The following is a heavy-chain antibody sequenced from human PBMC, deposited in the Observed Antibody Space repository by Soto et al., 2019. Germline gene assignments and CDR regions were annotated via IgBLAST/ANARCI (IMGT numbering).Heavy chain of an antibody. D-gene: IGHD3-3*01. V-gene: IGHV2-5*02. J-gene: IGHJ6*02. CDR3: SHFTTLYGLDV. CDR2: IYWDNDK. CDR1: GFSLSTSGVG. Sequence: QITLKESGPTLVKPTQSLTLTCTFSGFSLSTSGVGVGWIRQPPGKALEWLALIYWDNDKRHSPSLKSRLTTPKDTSKNQVVLTVTNMDPVDTATYYCSHFTTLYGLDVWGQGTTVTVSS.